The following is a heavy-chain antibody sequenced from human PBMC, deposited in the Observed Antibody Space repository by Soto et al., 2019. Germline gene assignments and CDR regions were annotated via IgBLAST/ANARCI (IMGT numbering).Heavy chain of an antibody. J-gene: IGHJ4*02. CDR1: GVFISSYY. CDR2: IYYSGST. D-gene: IGHD2-15*01. CDR3: ARGSGGDY. Sequence: SDTLSLTCTVSGVFISSYYWSWIRQPPGKGLEWIGYIYYSGSTNYNPSLKSRVTISVDTSKNQFSLKLSSVTAADTAVYYCARGSGGDYWGQGTLVTRSS. V-gene: IGHV4-59*01.